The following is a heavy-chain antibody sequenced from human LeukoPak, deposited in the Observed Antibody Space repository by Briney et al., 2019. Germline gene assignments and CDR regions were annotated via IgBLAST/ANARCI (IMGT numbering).Heavy chain of an antibody. J-gene: IGHJ4*02. CDR2: IYYSGST. D-gene: IGHD3-22*01. CDR1: GGSISGDY. Sequence: PSETLSLTCAVYGGSISGDYWSWIRQPPGKGLEWIGNIYYSGSTNYNPSLKSRVTISVDTSKNQFSLKLSSVTAADTAVYYCARESNYYDSSAYWAPGSIDCWGQGTLVTVSS. CDR3: ARESNYYDSSAYWAPGSIDC. V-gene: IGHV4-59*01.